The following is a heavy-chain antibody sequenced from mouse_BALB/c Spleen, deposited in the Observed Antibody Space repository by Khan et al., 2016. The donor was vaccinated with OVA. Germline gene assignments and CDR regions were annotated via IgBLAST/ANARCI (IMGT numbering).Heavy chain of an antibody. CDR2: INPVSDYT. J-gene: IGHJ3*01. D-gene: IGHD2-14*01. V-gene: IGHV1-4*01. CDR3: AKVGAYYRSDGWFAY. CDR1: GYTFTSYT. Sequence: QVQLQQSGAELTRPGASVKMSCKASGYTFTSYTMHWVKQRPGQGLEWIGYINPVSDYTNYNQNFKDKATLTADKSSSTAYMQLRSLTSEDSAVYYCAKVGAYYRSDGWFAYWGQRTLVTVST.